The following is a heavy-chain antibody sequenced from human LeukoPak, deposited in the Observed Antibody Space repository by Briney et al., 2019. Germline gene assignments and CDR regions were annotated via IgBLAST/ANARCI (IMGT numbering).Heavy chain of an antibody. CDR3: ARVKEIGGAFDI. J-gene: IGHJ3*02. CDR1: GFTFSSYW. CDR2: INSDERNI. V-gene: IGHV3-74*03. Sequence: GGSLRLSCVGSGFTFSSYWMHWVRQAPGKGPVWVSHINSDERNIMYADSVKGRFTISRDNAKNTLYLQMKSLRVEDTAMYYCARVKEIGGAFDIWGQGTMVTVSS. D-gene: IGHD3-16*01.